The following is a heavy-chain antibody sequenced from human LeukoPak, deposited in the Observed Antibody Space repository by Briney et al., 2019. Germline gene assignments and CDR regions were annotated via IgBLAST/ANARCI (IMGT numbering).Heavy chain of an antibody. J-gene: IGHJ4*02. CDR2: IYHSGST. D-gene: IGHD2-2*01. Sequence: SQTLSLTCAVSGGSISSGGYSWSWIRQPPGKGLEWIGYIYHSGSTNYNPSLKSRVTISVDKSKNQFSLKLSSVTAADTAVYYCASIVVVPAASLYYFDYWGQGTLVTVSS. CDR1: GGSISSGGYS. V-gene: IGHV4-30-2*01. CDR3: ASIVVVPAASLYYFDY.